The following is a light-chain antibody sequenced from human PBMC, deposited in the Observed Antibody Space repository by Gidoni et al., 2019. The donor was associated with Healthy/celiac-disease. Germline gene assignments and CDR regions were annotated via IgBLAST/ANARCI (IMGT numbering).Light chain of an antibody. J-gene: IGKJ2*01. Sequence: DIQMTQSPSSLSASVGDRVTITCRASQSISSYLNWYQQKPGKAPKLLIYAASSLQSGVPSRFSGSGFGTDFTLTISSLQPEDFATYYFQQSYSTPPTFGQGTKLEIK. CDR1: QSISSY. V-gene: IGKV1-39*01. CDR2: AAS. CDR3: QQSYSTPPT.